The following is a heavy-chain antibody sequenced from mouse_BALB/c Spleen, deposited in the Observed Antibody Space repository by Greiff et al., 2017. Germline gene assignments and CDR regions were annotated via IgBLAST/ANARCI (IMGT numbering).Heavy chain of an antibody. CDR2: ISSGGSYT. V-gene: IGHV5-9-3*01. D-gene: IGHD1-1*01. J-gene: IGHJ1*01. CDR3: ARHGSSSSLYFDV. CDR1: GFTFSSYA. Sequence: EVNLVESGGGLVKPGGSLKLSCAASGFTFSSYAMSWVRQTPEKRLEWVATISSGGSYTYYPDSVKGRFTISRDNAKNTLYLQMSSLRSEDTAMYYCARHGSSSSLYFDVWGAGTTVTVSS.